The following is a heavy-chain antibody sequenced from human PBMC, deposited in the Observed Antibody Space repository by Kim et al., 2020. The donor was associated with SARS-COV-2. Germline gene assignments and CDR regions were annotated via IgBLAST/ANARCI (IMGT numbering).Heavy chain of an antibody. Sequence: GGSLRLSCAASGFTVSSNYMSWVRQAPGKGLEWVSVIYSGGSTYYADSVKGRFTISRDTSKNTLYLQMNSLRAEDSAVYYCASIRNYFDSSGYTNYFDYWGQGTLVTVSS. V-gene: IGHV3-53*01. CDR2: IYSGGST. CDR3: ASIRNYFDSSGYTNYFDY. D-gene: IGHD3-22*01. J-gene: IGHJ4*02. CDR1: GFTVSSNY.